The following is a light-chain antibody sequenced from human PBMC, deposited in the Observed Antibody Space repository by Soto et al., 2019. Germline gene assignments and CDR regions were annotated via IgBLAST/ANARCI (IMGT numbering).Light chain of an antibody. CDR3: SSYTISSTPVV. CDR1: SSDVGGYNY. CDR2: DVS. V-gene: IGLV2-14*01. J-gene: IGLJ2*01. Sequence: QSALTQPASVSGSHGQSITISCTGTSSDVGGYNYVSWYQQHPGKAPKLMIYDVSNRPSGVSNRFSGSKSGNTASLTISGLQAEDEADYYCSSYTISSTPVVFGGGTKLTVL.